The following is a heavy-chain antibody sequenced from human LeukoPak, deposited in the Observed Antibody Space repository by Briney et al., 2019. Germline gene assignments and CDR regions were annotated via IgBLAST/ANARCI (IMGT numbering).Heavy chain of an antibody. V-gene: IGHV3-21*01. CDR3: ATDCYASGSLSY. Sequence: PGGSLRLSCTASGFTFNSYTMNWVRQAPGKGLEWVSSISSSGSYIYYTDSVKGRFTISRDNDKNSLYLQMNSLGAEDTAVYYCATDCYASGSLSYWGQGTLVTVSS. D-gene: IGHD3-10*01. CDR1: GFTFNSYT. CDR2: ISSSGSYI. J-gene: IGHJ4*02.